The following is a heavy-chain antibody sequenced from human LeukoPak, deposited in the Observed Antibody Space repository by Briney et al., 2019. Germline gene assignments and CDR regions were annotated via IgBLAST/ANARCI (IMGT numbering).Heavy chain of an antibody. V-gene: IGHV3-66*02. CDR3: ARDFDSYNWFDP. CDR1: GFTVSSNY. J-gene: IGHJ5*02. Sequence: GGSLRLSCAASGFTVSSNYVSWVRQAPGKGLEWVSVIYSGGSTYYADSVKGRFTISRDNSKNTLYLQMNSLRAEDTAVYYCARDFDSYNWFDPWGQGTLVTVSS. D-gene: IGHD3-3*01. CDR2: IYSGGST.